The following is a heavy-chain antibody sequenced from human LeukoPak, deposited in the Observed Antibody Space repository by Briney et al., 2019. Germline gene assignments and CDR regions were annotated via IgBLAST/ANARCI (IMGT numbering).Heavy chain of an antibody. D-gene: IGHD6-19*01. Sequence: SETLSLTCTVSGGSISSYYWSWIRQPPGKGLEWIGYLYNRESTNYNPSLKSRVTISADTSKNQFSLKLRSVTAADTAVYYCARDRPGIAVAGDAFDIWGQGTMVTVSS. J-gene: IGHJ3*02. V-gene: IGHV4-59*01. CDR3: ARDRPGIAVAGDAFDI. CDR1: GGSISSYY. CDR2: LYNREST.